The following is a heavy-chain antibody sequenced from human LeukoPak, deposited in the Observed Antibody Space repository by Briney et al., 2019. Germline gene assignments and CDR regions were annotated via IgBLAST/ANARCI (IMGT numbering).Heavy chain of an antibody. Sequence: SGTLSLTCAVSADSISSNIWWSWVRQPPGEGLEWIGEILDSGRTNFNPSLKSRVTMSVDTSNNQFSLKLSSVTAADTAVYYCARSAYSALRTGGYYYYMDVWGKGTTVTVSS. CDR2: ILDSGRT. CDR3: ARSAYSALRTGGYYYYMDV. D-gene: IGHD3-16*01. J-gene: IGHJ6*03. CDR1: ADSISSNIW. V-gene: IGHV4-4*02.